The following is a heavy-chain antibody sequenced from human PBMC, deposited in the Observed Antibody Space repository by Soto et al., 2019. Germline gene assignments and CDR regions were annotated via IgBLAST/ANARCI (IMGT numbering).Heavy chain of an antibody. J-gene: IGHJ4*02. CDR1: GGSISSSSYY. CDR2: IYYSGST. CDR3: AREYGGYADY. V-gene: IGHV4-61*01. D-gene: IGHD2-15*01. Sequence: SETLSLTCTVSGGSISSSSYYWGWIRQPPGKGLEWIGYIYYSGSTNYNPSLKSRVTISVDTSKNQFSLKLSSVTAADTAVYYCAREYGGYADYWGQGALVTVSS.